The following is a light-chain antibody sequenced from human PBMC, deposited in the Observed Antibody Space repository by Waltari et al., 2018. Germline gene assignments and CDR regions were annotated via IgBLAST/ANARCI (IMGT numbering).Light chain of an antibody. CDR2: AAS. V-gene: IGKV1-39*01. CDR1: QNIVGY. Sequence: DIQMTQSPSSLSASVGDRVTITCRASQNIVGYLNWYQQKPGKAPNLLIYAASSLQSGVPSRFSGSGSGKDFTLTISSLQPEDFATYYCQQSYSTLSRTFGQGTRVEV. CDR3: QQSYSTLSRT. J-gene: IGKJ1*01.